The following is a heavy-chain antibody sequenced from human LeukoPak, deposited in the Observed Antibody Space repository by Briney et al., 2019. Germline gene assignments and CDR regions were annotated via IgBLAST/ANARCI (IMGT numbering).Heavy chain of an antibody. CDR1: GFTFSSYA. D-gene: IGHD1-7*01. CDR2: ISGSGGTT. J-gene: IGHJ4*02. V-gene: IGHV3-23*01. Sequence: GGSLRLSCAASGFTFSSYAMSWVRQAPGKGLEWVSGISGSGGTTYYADSVKGRFTISRDNSKNTVYLQMISLRAEDTAVYYCAKDPGFLELAHFDHWGQGTLVIVSS. CDR3: AKDPGFLELAHFDH.